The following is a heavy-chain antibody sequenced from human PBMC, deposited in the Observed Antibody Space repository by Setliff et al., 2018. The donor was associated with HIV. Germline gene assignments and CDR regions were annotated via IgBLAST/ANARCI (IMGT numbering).Heavy chain of an antibody. CDR3: ARGPSGTYYREFDF. Sequence: SETLSLTCTVSGDSISGGGYFWSWLRQPPGKGLEWIGYMYASGSTDYNPSLKSRVTISVDRFRNQFSLQLRSVTAADTAVYYCARGPSGTYYREFDFWGQGTLVTVSS. D-gene: IGHD1-26*01. J-gene: IGHJ4*02. CDR2: MYASGST. V-gene: IGHV4-61*08. CDR1: GDSISGGGYF.